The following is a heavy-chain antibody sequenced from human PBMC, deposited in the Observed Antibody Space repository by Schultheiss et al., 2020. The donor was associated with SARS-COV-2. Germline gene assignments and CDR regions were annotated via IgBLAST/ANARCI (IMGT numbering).Heavy chain of an antibody. CDR1: GYSISSGHH. CDR2: INHSGST. J-gene: IGHJ6*02. V-gene: IGHV4-38-2*01. CDR3: ARPDGDYALYGMDV. D-gene: IGHD4-17*01. Sequence: SQTLSLTCSVSGYSISSGHHWGWIRQPPGKGLEWIGSINHSGSTYYNPSLKSRGTISVDTSKNQFSLKLSSVTAADTAVYYCARPDGDYALYGMDVWGRGTQVTVSS.